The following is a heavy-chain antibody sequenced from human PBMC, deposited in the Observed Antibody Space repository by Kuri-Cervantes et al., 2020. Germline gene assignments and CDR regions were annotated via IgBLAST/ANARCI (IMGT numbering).Heavy chain of an antibody. V-gene: IGHV1-8*01. D-gene: IGHD1-1*01. Sequence: ASVKVSCKASGYTFTSYDINWVRQATGQGLEWMRWMNPNSGNTGYAQKFQGRVTMTRNTSISTAYMELSSLRSEDTAVYYCARQTTSEDHAFDIWGQGTMVTVSS. J-gene: IGHJ3*02. CDR3: ARQTTSEDHAFDI. CDR2: MNPNSGNT. CDR1: GYTFTSYD.